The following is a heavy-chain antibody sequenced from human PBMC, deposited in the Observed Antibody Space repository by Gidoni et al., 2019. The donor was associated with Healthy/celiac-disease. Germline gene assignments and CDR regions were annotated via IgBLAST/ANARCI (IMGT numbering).Heavy chain of an antibody. CDR2: INHSGST. CDR1: GGSFSGYY. J-gene: IGHJ3*02. D-gene: IGHD2-15*01. Sequence: QVQLQQWGAGLLKPLETLSLTCAVYGGSFSGYYWSWIRQPPGKGLEWIGEINHSGSTNYNPSLKSRVTISVDTSKNQFSLKLSSVTAADTAVYYCARGDIVVVVAATPDAFDIWGQGTMVTVSS. V-gene: IGHV4-34*01. CDR3: ARGDIVVVVAATPDAFDI.